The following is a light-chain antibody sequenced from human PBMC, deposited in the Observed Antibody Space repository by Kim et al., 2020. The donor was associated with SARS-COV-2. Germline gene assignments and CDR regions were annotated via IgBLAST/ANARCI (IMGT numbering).Light chain of an antibody. V-gene: IGLV3-19*01. J-gene: IGLJ2*01. Sequence: SSELTQDPAVSVALGQTVRITCQGDSLRSYYASWYQQKPGQAPLLVIYGKNNRPSGIPDRFSGSSLGNTASLTITGAQAEDEADYYCNSRDSSGNHVVFG. CDR3: NSRDSSGNHVV. CDR2: GKN. CDR1: SLRSYY.